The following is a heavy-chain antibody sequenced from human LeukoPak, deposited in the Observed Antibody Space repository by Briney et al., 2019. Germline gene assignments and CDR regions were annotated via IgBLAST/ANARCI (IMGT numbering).Heavy chain of an antibody. V-gene: IGHV3-23*01. Sequence: PGGSLRLSCAASGFTFTTYAMSWVRQAPGKGLEWVSGIISSGGSTYYADSVKGRFTISRDNSKNTLYLQMNSLRAEDTAVYYCAKDFLRSYYYYMDVWGKGTTVTVSS. J-gene: IGHJ6*03. CDR2: IISSGGST. CDR1: GFTFTTYA. D-gene: IGHD2/OR15-2a*01. CDR3: AKDFLRSYYYYMDV.